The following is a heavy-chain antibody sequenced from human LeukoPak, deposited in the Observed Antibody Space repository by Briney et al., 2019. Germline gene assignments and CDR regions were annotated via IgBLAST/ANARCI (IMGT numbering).Heavy chain of an antibody. CDR3: ARVPGPIAVAGTNGMDV. Sequence: GGFLRLSCAASGFTFSSYGMHWVRQAPGKGLEWVAFIRYDGSNKYYADSVKGRFTISRDNSKNTLYLQMNSLRAEDTAVYYCARVPGPIAVAGTNGMDVWGQGTTVTVSS. CDR2: IRYDGSNK. D-gene: IGHD6-19*01. J-gene: IGHJ6*02. V-gene: IGHV3-30*02. CDR1: GFTFSSYG.